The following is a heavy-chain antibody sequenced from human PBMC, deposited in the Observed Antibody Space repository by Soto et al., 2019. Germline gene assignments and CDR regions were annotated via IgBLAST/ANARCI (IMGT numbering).Heavy chain of an antibody. CDR2: IYYSGST. CDR3: ARVVVAGTWWFDP. Sequence: PSETLSLTCTVSGGSISSYYWSWIRQPPGKGLEWIGYIYYSGSTNYNPSLKSRVTISVDTSKNQFSLKLSSVTAADTAVYYCARVVVAGTWWFDPWGQGTLVTVSS. D-gene: IGHD6-19*01. V-gene: IGHV4-59*01. J-gene: IGHJ5*02. CDR1: GGSISSYY.